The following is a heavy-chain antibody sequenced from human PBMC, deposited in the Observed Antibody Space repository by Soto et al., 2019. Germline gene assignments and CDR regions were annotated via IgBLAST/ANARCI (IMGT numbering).Heavy chain of an antibody. Sequence: ASVKVSCKASGYTFTSYGISWVRQAPGQGLEWMGWISAYNGNTNYAQKLQGRVTMTTDTSTSTAYMELRSLRSDDTAVYYCARIAVAKLYYYYYGMDVWGQGTTVTVSS. CDR1: GYTFTSYG. V-gene: IGHV1-18*04. CDR3: ARIAVAKLYYYYYGMDV. D-gene: IGHD6-19*01. J-gene: IGHJ6*02. CDR2: ISAYNGNT.